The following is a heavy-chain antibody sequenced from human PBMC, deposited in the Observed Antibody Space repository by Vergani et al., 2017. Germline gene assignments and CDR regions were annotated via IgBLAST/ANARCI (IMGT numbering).Heavy chain of an antibody. J-gene: IGHJ6*02. CDR2: IIPIFGTA. D-gene: IGHD2-21*02. Sequence: QVQLVQSGAEVKKPGSSVKVSCKASGGPFSSYAISWVRQAPGQGLEWMGGIIPIFGTANSAQKFQGRVTITADKSTSTAYMELSSLRSEDTAVYYCARERNIVVVTARGYGMDVWGQGTTVTVSS. CDR1: GGPFSSYA. CDR3: ARERNIVVVTARGYGMDV. V-gene: IGHV1-69*06.